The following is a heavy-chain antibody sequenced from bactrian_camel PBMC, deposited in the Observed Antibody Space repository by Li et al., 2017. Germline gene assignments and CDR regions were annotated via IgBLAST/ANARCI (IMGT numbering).Heavy chain of an antibody. V-gene: IGHV3S53*01. CDR3: ARSGARIAGRCSLDPRVYTY. Sequence: VQLVESGGGSVQAGESLRLSCAASEYIFGSMSWFRQTPGAEREFVSAIDSDGSTTHADSVKGRFTISQDNAKKTACLQMDNLNPGDAGRYFCARSGARIAGRCSLDPRVYTYWGQGTQVTVS. J-gene: IGHJ4*01. CDR1: EYIFGS. D-gene: IGHD1*01. CDR2: IDSDGST.